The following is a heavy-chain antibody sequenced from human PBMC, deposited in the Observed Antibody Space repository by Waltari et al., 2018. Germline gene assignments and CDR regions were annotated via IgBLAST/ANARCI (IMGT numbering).Heavy chain of an antibody. V-gene: IGHV1-8*01. D-gene: IGHD3-10*01. J-gene: IGHJ6*03. CDR1: GYTFTSYD. Sequence: QVQLVQSGAEVKKPGASVKVSCKASGYTFTSYDINWVRQATGQGLEWMGWMNTNSGNTGYAQKVQGRVTTTRNTSISTAYMELSSLRSEDTAVYYCARGVRGFRYYYYYMDVWGKGTTVTVSS. CDR2: MNTNSGNT. CDR3: ARGVRGFRYYYYYMDV.